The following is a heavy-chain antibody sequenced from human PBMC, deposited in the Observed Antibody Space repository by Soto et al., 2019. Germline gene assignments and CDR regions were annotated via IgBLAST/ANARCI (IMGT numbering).Heavy chain of an antibody. CDR2: TYYRSKWYN. V-gene: IGHV6-1*01. D-gene: IGHD2-8*01. CDR1: GDSVSSNSAA. CDR3: AVFIVLMVYAIRNNWFDP. J-gene: IGHJ5*02. Sequence: QSPTLSLTCAISGDSVSSNSAAWNWIRQSPSRGLEWLGRTYYRSKWYNDYAVSVKSRITINPDTSKNQFSLQLNSVTPEDTAVYYCAVFIVLMVYAIRNNWFDPWGQGTLVTVSS.